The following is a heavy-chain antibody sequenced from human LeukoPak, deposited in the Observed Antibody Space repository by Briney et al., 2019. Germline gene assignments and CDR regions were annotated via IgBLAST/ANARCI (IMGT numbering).Heavy chain of an antibody. CDR2: INRDGSST. V-gene: IGHV3-74*01. CDR3: ARSRSGYYYGPYYFDY. CDR1: GIIFSNYW. J-gene: IGHJ4*02. Sequence: GGSLRLSCAASGIIFSNYWMHWVRHAPGKGLVWVSRINRDGSSTSYADSVKGRFTISRDNAKNSLYLQMNSLRAEDTAVYYCARSRSGYYYGPYYFDYWGQGTLVTVSS. D-gene: IGHD3-22*01.